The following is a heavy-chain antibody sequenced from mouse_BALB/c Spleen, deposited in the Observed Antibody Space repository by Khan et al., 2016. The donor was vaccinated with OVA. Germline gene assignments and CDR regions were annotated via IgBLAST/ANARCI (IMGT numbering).Heavy chain of an antibody. Sequence: EVKLQESGPELVKPGASVKISCKASGYSFTGYFMNWVMQSHGKSLEWIGRINPHIGETFYNQKFKGKATLTVDESSSTAHMELRSLSSEDSAVDDCARKNGSDFDYWGQGTTLTVSS. D-gene: IGHD1-1*01. CDR2: INPHIGET. V-gene: IGHV1-20*02. CDR3: ARKNGSDFDY. CDR1: GYSFTGYF. J-gene: IGHJ2*01.